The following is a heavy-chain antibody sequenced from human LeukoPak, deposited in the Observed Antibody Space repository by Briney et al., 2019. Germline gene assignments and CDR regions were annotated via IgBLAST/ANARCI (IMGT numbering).Heavy chain of an antibody. D-gene: IGHD6-19*01. CDR2: ISAYNGNT. V-gene: IGHV1-18*01. CDR1: GYTFTSYG. Sequence: RASVKVSCKASGYTFTSYGISWVRQAPGQGLEWMGWISAYNGNTNYAQKLQGRVTMTTDTSTSTAYMELRSLRSDDTDVYYCARNAASVAGPSYYYYYGMDVWGQGTTVTVSS. J-gene: IGHJ6*02. CDR3: ARNAASVAGPSYYYYYGMDV.